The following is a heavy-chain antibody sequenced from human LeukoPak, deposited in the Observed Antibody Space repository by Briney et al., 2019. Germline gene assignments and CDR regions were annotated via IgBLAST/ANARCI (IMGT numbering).Heavy chain of an antibody. V-gene: IGHV3-33*01. Sequence: PGTSLRLSCAGSGFRFSSHGMRWVRQAPGKGLEWLGYIWYDGSNPDYVDPVKGRFTISRDNSKNTVYLQMNSLRAEDTAVYHCARFVGSDYTGSFDLWGQGTPVTVSS. J-gene: IGHJ4*02. CDR1: GFRFSSHG. D-gene: IGHD3-10*01. CDR2: IWYDGSNP. CDR3: ARFVGSDYTGSFDL.